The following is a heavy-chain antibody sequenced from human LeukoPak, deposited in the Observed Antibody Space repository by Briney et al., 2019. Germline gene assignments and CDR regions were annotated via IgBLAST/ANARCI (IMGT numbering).Heavy chain of an antibody. V-gene: IGHV3-23*01. D-gene: IGHD1-26*01. CDR1: GFTFSSYA. CDR3: AKPLYSGSLYYFDY. J-gene: IGHJ4*02. Sequence: GGSLRLSCAASGFTFSSYAMNWVRQAPGKGLEWVSAIGASGGSTYYADSVKGRFTISRDNSKNTLYLQMNSLRAEDTAVYYCAKPLYSGSLYYFDYWGQGTLVTVSS. CDR2: IGASGGST.